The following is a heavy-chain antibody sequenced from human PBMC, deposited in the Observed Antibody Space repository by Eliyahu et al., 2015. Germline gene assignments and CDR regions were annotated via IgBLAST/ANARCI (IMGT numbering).Heavy chain of an antibody. V-gene: IGHV3-23*01. CDR3: AKAPYSGTIGGVLYYLDS. CDR1: GFTFTSYX. Sequence: EVQLLESGGGLVQPGGSLRLSCAXSGFTFTSYXMXWVRQAPGKGREWVSAVTTSGGGTYYADSVKGRFTVSRDNSRNTLFLQMNSLRAEDTAVYHCAKAPYSGTIGGVLYYLDSWGQGTLVTVSS. D-gene: IGHD1-26*01. J-gene: IGHJ4*02. CDR2: VTTSGGGT.